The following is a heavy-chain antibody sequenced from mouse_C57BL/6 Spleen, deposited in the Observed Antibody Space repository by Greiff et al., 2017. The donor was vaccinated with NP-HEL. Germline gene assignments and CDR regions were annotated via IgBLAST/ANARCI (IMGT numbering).Heavy chain of an antibody. V-gene: IGHV1-15*01. CDR1: GYTFTDYE. D-gene: IGHD1-1*01. J-gene: IGHJ2*01. CDR3: TRRATVPYYFDY. Sequence: VKLVESGAELVRPGASVTLSCKASGYTFTDYEMHWVKQTPVHGLEWIGAIDPETGGTAYNQKFKGKAILTADKSSSTAYMELRSLTSEDSAVYYCTRRATVPYYFDYWGQGTTLTVSS. CDR2: IDPETGGT.